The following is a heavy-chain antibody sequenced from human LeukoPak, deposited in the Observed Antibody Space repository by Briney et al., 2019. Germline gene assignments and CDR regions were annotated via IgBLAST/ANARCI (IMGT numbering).Heavy chain of an antibody. Sequence: SETLSLTCSVSGDSISSRDYYWSWIRQPPGKGLEWIGYIYYSGSTYYNPSLKSRVTISVDTSKNHFSLKLSSVTAADTAVYSCARIYYYDSSGPFDYWGQGTLVTVSS. V-gene: IGHV4-30-4*08. J-gene: IGHJ4*02. CDR3: ARIYYYDSSGPFDY. D-gene: IGHD3-22*01. CDR1: GDSISSRDYY. CDR2: IYYSGST.